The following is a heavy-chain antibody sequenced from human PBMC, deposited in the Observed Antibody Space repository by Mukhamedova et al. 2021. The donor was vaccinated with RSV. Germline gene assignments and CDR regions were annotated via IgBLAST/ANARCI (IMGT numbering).Heavy chain of an antibody. J-gene: IGHJ4*02. Sequence: AEYMGGRFIISRDNSKNTLYLQMNSLRAEDTAIYYCAQSRFIAATGTKPFDYWGPGTLVTVSS. D-gene: IGHD6-13*01. CDR3: AQSRFIAATGTKPFDY. V-gene: IGHV3-23*01.